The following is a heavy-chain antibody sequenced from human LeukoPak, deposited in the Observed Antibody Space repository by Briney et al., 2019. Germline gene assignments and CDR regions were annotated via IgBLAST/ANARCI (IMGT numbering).Heavy chain of an antibody. Sequence: GGSLRLSCAASGFTFSSYSMNWVRQAPGKGLEWVSSISSSSSYISYADSVKGRFTISRDNAKNSLYLQMNGLRAEDTAVYYCATAHFDYWGQGTLVTVSS. CDR3: ATAHFDY. CDR1: GFTFSSYS. J-gene: IGHJ4*02. CDR2: ISSSSSYI. V-gene: IGHV3-21*01.